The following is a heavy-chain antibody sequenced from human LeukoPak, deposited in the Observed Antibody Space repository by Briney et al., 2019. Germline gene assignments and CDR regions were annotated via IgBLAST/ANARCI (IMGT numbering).Heavy chain of an antibody. CDR3: ARDRKVKWDNFDL. CDR2: IYYSGST. V-gene: IGHV4-59*01. J-gene: IGHJ2*01. D-gene: IGHD1-26*01. CDR1: GGSISSYY. Sequence: PSETLSLTCTVSGGSISSYYWSWIRQPPGKGLEWIGYIYYSGSTNYNPSLKSRVTISVDTSKNQFSLKLSSVTAADTAVYYCARDRKVKWDNFDLWGCGTLVTVSS.